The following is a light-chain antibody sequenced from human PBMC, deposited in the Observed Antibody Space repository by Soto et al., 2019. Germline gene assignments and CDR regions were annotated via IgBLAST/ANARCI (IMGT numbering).Light chain of an antibody. J-gene: IGKJ5*01. Sequence: IGVTKSPGTLSLYQGERATLSCRASQSVSSSYLALYQQKPGQAPRLLIYGASSRATGIPDRFSGSGSGTDFTLTISRLEPEEFAVYYCQQYGSSPPITFGQGTRLEIK. CDR3: QQYGSSPPIT. CDR1: QSVSSSY. CDR2: GAS. V-gene: IGKV3-20*01.